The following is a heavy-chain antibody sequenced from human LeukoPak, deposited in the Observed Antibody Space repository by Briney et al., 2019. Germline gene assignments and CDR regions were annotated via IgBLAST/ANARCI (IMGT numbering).Heavy chain of an antibody. Sequence: SGGSLRLSCAASGFTCSNSDMHWVRQATGKGLEWVSSIGTAGDTYYPGSVRGRFIISRENAKNSVYLQMNSLRAEDTAVYYCAENYYDSSGYLFDYWGQGTLVTVSS. CDR1: GFTCSNSD. V-gene: IGHV3-13*01. J-gene: IGHJ4*02. D-gene: IGHD3-22*01. CDR3: AENYYDSSGYLFDY. CDR2: IGTAGDT.